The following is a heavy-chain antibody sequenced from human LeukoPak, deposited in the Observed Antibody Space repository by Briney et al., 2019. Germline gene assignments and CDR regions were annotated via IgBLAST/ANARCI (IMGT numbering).Heavy chain of an antibody. CDR1: GYSFTTSW. CDR2: IYPADSGT. CDR3: ARQRIAGYYFDY. Sequence: GESLKISCRTSGYSFTTSWSGWLRQRPGKGLEWMAIIYPADSGTKYSPSLQDQVTISVDKSISTAYLQWSSLKASDSAMYYCARQRIAGYYFDYWGQGTLVTVSS. J-gene: IGHJ4*02. V-gene: IGHV5-51*01. D-gene: IGHD6-13*01.